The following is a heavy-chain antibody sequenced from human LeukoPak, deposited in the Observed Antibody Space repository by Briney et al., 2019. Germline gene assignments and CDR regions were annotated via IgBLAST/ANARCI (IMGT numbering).Heavy chain of an antibody. J-gene: IGHJ5*02. V-gene: IGHV1-46*01. CDR3: ARVPSYCSGGSCLGFDP. Sequence: GASVRVSCKESGYTFTSYYMHWVRQAPGQGLEWMGIINPSGGSTSYAQKFQGRVTMTRDMSTSTVYMELSSLRSEDTAVYYCARVPSYCSGGSCLGFDPWGQGTLVTVSS. CDR2: INPSGGST. CDR1: GYTFTSYY. D-gene: IGHD2-15*01.